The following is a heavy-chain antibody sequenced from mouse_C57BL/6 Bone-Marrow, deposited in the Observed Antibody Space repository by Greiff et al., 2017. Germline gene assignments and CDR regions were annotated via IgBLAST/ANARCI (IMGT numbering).Heavy chain of an antibody. CDR2: IYPVNSDT. V-gene: IGHV1-5*01. Sequence: EVQLQQSGPVLARPGASVKMSCKTSGYTFTSYWMHWVKQRPGQGLEWIGAIYPVNSDTSYNQKFKGKAKLTAVTSASTAYMELSSLTNEDSAVYYCARGGGAMDNWGQGTSGTGSS. CDR1: GYTFTSYW. J-gene: IGHJ4*01. CDR3: ARGGGAMDN.